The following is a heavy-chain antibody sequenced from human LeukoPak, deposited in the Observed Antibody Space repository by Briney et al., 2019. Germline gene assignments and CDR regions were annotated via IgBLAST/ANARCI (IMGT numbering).Heavy chain of an antibody. CDR3: AKGSRLREVGSYHF. J-gene: IGHJ1*01. V-gene: IGHV1-69*06. Sequence: AVKVSFKASGGIFGSYAINWVRQAPGQGLEWLGRIIPIFDTPNYAQTFQGRVTISADKSTRTVYMELSSLRSEDTALYYCAKGSRLREVGSYHFWGQVSLVTFSS. CDR1: GGIFGSYA. CDR2: IIPIFDTP. D-gene: IGHD1-26*01.